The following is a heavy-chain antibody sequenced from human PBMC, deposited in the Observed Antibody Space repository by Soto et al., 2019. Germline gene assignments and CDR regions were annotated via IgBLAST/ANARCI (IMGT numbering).Heavy chain of an antibody. CDR1: GFSFTPYS. D-gene: IGHD2-2*01. J-gene: IGHJ3*02. CDR2: IARDSGAI. V-gene: IGHV3-48*01. Sequence: EAQLVESGGGLVQPGGSLRLSCEVSGFSFTPYSANWVRQAPGKGLEWISYIARDSGAIYYADSVKGRFTISRDNAKNLLSLEMNSLTAEDTAVYYCAITTIVVPHTTRGVFDIWGQVTMVTVSS. CDR3: AITTIVVPHTTRGVFDI.